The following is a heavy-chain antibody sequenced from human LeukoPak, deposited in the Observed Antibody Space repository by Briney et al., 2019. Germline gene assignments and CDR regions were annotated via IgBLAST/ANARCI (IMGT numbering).Heavy chain of an antibody. Sequence: SETLSLTCTVSGGSISNYYWSWIRQPPGKGLEWIGYIYYSGSTNYNPSLKSRVTISVDTSTNQFSLKLSSVTAADTAVYYCARAHYYDSSGYFVRHWFDPWGQGTLVTVSS. J-gene: IGHJ5*02. CDR1: GGSISNYY. V-gene: IGHV4-59*01. D-gene: IGHD3-22*01. CDR3: ARAHYYDSSGYFVRHWFDP. CDR2: IYYSGST.